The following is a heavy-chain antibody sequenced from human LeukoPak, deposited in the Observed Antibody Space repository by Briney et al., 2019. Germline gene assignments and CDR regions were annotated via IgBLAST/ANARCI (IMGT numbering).Heavy chain of an antibody. CDR3: AKDSTTPDSSSWYPNWYFDL. D-gene: IGHD6-13*01. J-gene: IGHJ2*01. Sequence: GGSLRLACAASGFTFSSYGMHWVRQAPGKGLEWVAFIRYDGSGKYYADSVKGRFTISRDNAKNSLYLQMNSLRAEDTALYYCAKDSTTPDSSSWYPNWYFDLWGRGTLVTVSS. CDR1: GFTFSSYG. CDR2: IRYDGSGK. V-gene: IGHV3-30*02.